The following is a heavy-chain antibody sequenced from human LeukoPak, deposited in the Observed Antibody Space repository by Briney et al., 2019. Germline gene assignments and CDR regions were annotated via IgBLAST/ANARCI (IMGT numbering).Heavy chain of an antibody. Sequence: GGSLKLSCAASGFTFSGSAIHWVRQSSGKGLEWVGQIDKKDKGYATATAHAASVKRRFTISRDDSINTAYLQMKSLKTEDTALYYCTRDSGTYNWFDPWGQGTLVTVSS. CDR3: TRDSGTYNWFDP. V-gene: IGHV3-73*01. D-gene: IGHD1-26*01. CDR2: IDKKDKGYATAT. J-gene: IGHJ5*02. CDR1: GFTFSGSA.